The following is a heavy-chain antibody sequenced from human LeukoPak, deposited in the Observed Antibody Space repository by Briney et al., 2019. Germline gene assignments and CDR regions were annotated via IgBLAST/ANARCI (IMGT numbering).Heavy chain of an antibody. D-gene: IGHD6-13*01. Sequence: GGSLRLSCAASGFTFSSYWMSWVRQAPGKGLEWVANIKQDGSEKYYVDSVKGRFTISRDNAKNSLYLQMNSLRAEDTAVYYCARSPEKPGIAAAEFDYWGQGTLVTVSS. CDR2: IKQDGSEK. J-gene: IGHJ4*02. CDR3: ARSPEKPGIAAAEFDY. V-gene: IGHV3-7*01. CDR1: GFTFSSYW.